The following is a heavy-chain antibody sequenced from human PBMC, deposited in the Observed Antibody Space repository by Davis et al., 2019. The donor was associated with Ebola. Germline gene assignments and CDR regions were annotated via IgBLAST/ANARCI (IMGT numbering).Heavy chain of an antibody. CDR1: GFTFSSYN. D-gene: IGHD4-23*01. CDR3: ARGVGGC. V-gene: IGHV3-48*02. CDR2: ISSSSSTI. J-gene: IGHJ4*02. Sequence: PGGSLRLSCAASGFTFSSYNMNWVRQAPGKGLEWVSYISSSSSTIYYADSVKGRFTISRDNAKNSLYLQMNSLRDDDTAVYYCARGVGGCWGQGTLVTVSS.